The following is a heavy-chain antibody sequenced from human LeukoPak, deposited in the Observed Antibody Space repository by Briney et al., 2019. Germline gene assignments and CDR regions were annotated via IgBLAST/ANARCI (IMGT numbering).Heavy chain of an antibody. Sequence: GASVKVSCKASGHTFTGYYMHWVRQAPGQGLEWMGWINPNSGGTNYAQKFQGRVTMTRDTSISTAYMELSRLRSDDTAVYYCARGQGYCSSTSCYRGDIKGSWFDPWGQGTLVTVSS. V-gene: IGHV1-2*02. CDR2: INPNSGGT. CDR3: ARGQGYCSSTSCYRGDIKGSWFDP. D-gene: IGHD2-2*02. J-gene: IGHJ5*02. CDR1: GHTFTGYY.